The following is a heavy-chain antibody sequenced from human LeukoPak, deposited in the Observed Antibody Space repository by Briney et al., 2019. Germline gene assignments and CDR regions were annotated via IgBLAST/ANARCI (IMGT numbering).Heavy chain of an antibody. CDR3: TRGDYDL. Sequence: GGSLRLPCAASGFTFSDDLMIWVRQAPGKGLEWVGHIRGKGHGGTTEYAAPVKGRFTISRDDSKSTLYLQMNSLKTEDTALYFCTRGDYDLWGQGTLVIVSS. CDR2: IRGKGHGGTT. V-gene: IGHV3-15*01. CDR1: GFTFSDDL. J-gene: IGHJ4*03.